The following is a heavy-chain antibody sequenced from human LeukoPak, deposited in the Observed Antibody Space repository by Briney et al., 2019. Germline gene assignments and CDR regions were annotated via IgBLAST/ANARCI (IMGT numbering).Heavy chain of an antibody. CDR2: ISYDGSNK. D-gene: IGHD5-12*01. J-gene: IGHJ6*02. Sequence: GGSLRLSCAASGFTFSSYAMHWVRQAPGKGLEWVAVISYDGSNKYYADSVKGRFTISRDNSKNTLYLQMNSLRAEDTAVYYCAREEEYSGYGGGDYYYGMDVWGQGTTVTVSS. CDR3: AREEEYSGYGGGDYYYGMDV. CDR1: GFTFSSYA. V-gene: IGHV3-30*04.